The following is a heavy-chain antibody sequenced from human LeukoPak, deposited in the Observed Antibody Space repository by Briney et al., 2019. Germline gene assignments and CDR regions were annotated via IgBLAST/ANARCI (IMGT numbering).Heavy chain of an antibody. V-gene: IGHV4-38-2*02. J-gene: IGHJ6*03. Sequence: SETLSLTCTVSAYSITSGYYWGWIRQPPGKGLEWIGSTYHSGSTYYNPSLQSRVTISVDTSKNQFSLKLTSVTAADTAVYYCARVGPYYYYYMDVWGKGTTVTVSS. CDR2: TYHSGST. CDR1: AYSITSGYY. CDR3: ARVGPYYYYYMDV.